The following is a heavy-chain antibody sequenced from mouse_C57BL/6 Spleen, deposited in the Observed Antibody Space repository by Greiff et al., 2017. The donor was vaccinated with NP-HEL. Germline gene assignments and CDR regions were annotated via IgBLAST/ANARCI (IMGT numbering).Heavy chain of an antibody. CDR2: INPSNGGT. CDR3: ARRVGLYYFDY. CDR1: GYTFTSYW. Sequence: QVQLQQPGTELVKPGASVKLSCKASGYTFTSYWMHWVKQRPGQGLEWIGNINPSNGGTKYNEKFKSKATLTDDKSSSTAYMQLSSRTSEDSAVSYCARRVGLYYFDYWGQGTTLTVSS. J-gene: IGHJ2*01. V-gene: IGHV1-53*01. D-gene: IGHD4-1*01.